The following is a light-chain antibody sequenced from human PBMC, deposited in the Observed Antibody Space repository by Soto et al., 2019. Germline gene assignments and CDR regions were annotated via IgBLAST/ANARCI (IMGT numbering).Light chain of an antibody. J-gene: IGKJ2*01. CDR1: QNINTW. CDR3: HQYNSYAT. CDR2: KAS. Sequence: DIQMTQSPSTLSASVGDRVIITCRASQNINTWLAWYQQKPGKAPKLLISKASSLESGVPSRFSGSGSGTEFTLTISSLQPDDFATYYCHQYNSYATFGPGTKVDVK. V-gene: IGKV1-5*03.